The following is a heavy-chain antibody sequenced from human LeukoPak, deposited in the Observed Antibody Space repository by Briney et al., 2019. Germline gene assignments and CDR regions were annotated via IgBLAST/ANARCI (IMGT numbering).Heavy chain of an antibody. V-gene: IGHV4-4*07. D-gene: IGHD3-22*01. J-gene: IGHJ6*03. Sequence: SETLSLTCSVSGGAIISYYWSWIRQPAGKGPEWIGRIYPTGNTDYNPSLKTRVTMSTDLSKKQFSLRLRSVTAADTAVYYCARLKFYDSTGYSPGHYMDVWGKGTAVTVSS. CDR3: ARLKFYDSTGYSPGHYMDV. CDR1: GGAIISYY. CDR2: IYPTGNT.